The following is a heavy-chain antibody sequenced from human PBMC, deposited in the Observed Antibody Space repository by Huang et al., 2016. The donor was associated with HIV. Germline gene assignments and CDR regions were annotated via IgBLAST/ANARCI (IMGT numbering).Heavy chain of an antibody. V-gene: IGHV4-59*02. CDR1: GGSVSSHY. CDR3: ARTSHYDFWSGHHWFDP. CDR2: IYYSG. D-gene: IGHD3-3*01. Sequence: QVQLQESGPGLVKPSETLSLTCTVSGGSVSSHYWNWFRQPPAKGLEWIGNIYYSGNYNPSLKSRFTISVDTSNNQFSLKLSSVTAADTAVYYCARTSHYDFWSGHHWFDPWGQGTLVTVSS. J-gene: IGHJ5*02.